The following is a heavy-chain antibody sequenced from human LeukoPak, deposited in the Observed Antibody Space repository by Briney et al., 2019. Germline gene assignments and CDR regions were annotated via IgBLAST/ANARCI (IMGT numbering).Heavy chain of an antibody. CDR3: ARGRLRIGDAFDI. J-gene: IGHJ3*02. V-gene: IGHV1-2*02. CDR1: GYTFTGYY. D-gene: IGHD4-17*01. CDR2: INPNSGGT. Sequence: ASVNVSCKASGYTFTGYYMHWVRQAPGQGLEWMGWINPNSGGTNYAQKFQGRVTMTRDTSISTAYMELSGLRSDDTAVYYCARGRLRIGDAFDIWGQGTMVTVSS.